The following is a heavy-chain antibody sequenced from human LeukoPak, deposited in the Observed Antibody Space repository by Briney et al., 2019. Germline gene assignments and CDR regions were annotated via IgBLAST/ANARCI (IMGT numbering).Heavy chain of an antibody. CDR3: ARRRYCSGGSCYSAPPGVHYGMDV. CDR2: IYYSGST. D-gene: IGHD2-15*01. CDR1: GGSISSSSYY. V-gene: IGHV4-39*01. Sequence: SETLSLTCTVSGGSISSSSYYWGWIRQPPGKGLEWIGSIYYSGSTYYNPSLKSRVTISVHTSKNQFSLTLSSVTAADTAVYYCARRRYCSGGSCYSAPPGVHYGMDVWGQGTTVTVSS. J-gene: IGHJ6*02.